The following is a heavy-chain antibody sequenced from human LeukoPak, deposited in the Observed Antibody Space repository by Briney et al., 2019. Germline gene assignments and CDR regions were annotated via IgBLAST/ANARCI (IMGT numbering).Heavy chain of an antibody. D-gene: IGHD6-19*01. V-gene: IGHV3-30*18. J-gene: IGHJ4*02. CDR2: ISYDGSNK. Sequence: GGSLRLSCAAPGFTFSSYGMHWVRQAPGKGLEWVAVISYDGSNKYYADSVKGRFTISRDNSKNTLYLQMNSLRAEDTAVYYCAKDHSSGWDYFDYWGQGTLVTVSS. CDR3: AKDHSSGWDYFDY. CDR1: GFTFSSYG.